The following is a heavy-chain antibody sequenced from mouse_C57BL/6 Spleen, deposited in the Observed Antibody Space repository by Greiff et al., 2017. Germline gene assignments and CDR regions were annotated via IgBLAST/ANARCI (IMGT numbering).Heavy chain of an antibody. CDR1: GYTFTDYY. CDR3: ARGGITTVVALYYFDY. V-gene: IGHV1-26*01. D-gene: IGHD1-1*01. J-gene: IGHJ2*01. CDR2: INPNNGGT. Sequence: EVKLQQSGPELVKPGASVKISCKASGYTFTDYYMNWVKQSHGKSLEWIGDINPNNGGTSYNQKFKGKATLTVDKSSSTAYMELRSLTSEDSAVYYCARGGITTVVALYYFDYWGQGTTLTVSS.